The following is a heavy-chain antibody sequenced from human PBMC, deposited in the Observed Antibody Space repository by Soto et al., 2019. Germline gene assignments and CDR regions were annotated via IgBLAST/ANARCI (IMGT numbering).Heavy chain of an antibody. CDR1: GFTFSSYA. V-gene: IGHV3-23*01. CDR2: ISGSGGST. J-gene: IGHJ4*02. D-gene: IGHD3-9*01. Sequence: EVQLLESGGGLVQPGGSLRLSCAASGFTFSSYAMSWVRQAPGKGLEWVSAISGSGGSTYYADSVKGRFTISRDNSKNTLYLQMNSLRAEDTAVYYCAKVRLPLDRPTYYFDYWGQGTLVTVSS. CDR3: AKVRLPLDRPTYYFDY.